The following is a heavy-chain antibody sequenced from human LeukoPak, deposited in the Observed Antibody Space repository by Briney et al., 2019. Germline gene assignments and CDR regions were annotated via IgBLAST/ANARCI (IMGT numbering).Heavy chain of an antibody. Sequence: ASVKVSCKASGYSFTSYYIHWVRQAPGQGLEWMGRINPSSGGTNYAQKFQGRVTMTRDTSITTAYMGLSSLRSDDTAVYYCARDRVTAKYYYDSSGSDYWGQGTLVTVSS. V-gene: IGHV1-2*06. D-gene: IGHD3-22*01. CDR1: GYSFTSYY. J-gene: IGHJ4*02. CDR3: ARDRVTAKYYYDSSGSDY. CDR2: INPSSGGT.